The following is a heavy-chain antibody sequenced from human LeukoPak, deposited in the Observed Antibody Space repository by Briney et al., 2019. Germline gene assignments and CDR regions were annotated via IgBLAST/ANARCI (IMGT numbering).Heavy chain of an antibody. J-gene: IGHJ4*02. CDR1: GGSISSYY. CDR2: IYHSGST. CDR3: ARRMAGPYYFDY. Sequence: PSETLSLTCTVSGGSISSYYWSWIRQPPGKGLEWIGEIYHSGSTNYNPSLKSRVTISVDKSKNQFSLKLSSVTAADTAVYYCARRMAGPYYFDYWGQGTLVTVSS. D-gene: IGHD6-19*01. V-gene: IGHV4-59*12.